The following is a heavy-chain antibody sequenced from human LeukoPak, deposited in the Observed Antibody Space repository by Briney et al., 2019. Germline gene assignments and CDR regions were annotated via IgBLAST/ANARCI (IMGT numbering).Heavy chain of an antibody. CDR3: ARQSFSGLDRHGFGY. CDR2: IYYSGST. CDR1: GGSISSSSYY. Sequence: SETLSLTCTVSGGSISSSSYYWGWIRQPPGKGLEWIGSIYYSGSTYYNPSLKSRVTISVDTSKNQFSLKLSSVTAADTAVYYCARQSFSGLDRHGFGYWGQGTLVTVSS. J-gene: IGHJ4*02. D-gene: IGHD5-12*01. V-gene: IGHV4-39*01.